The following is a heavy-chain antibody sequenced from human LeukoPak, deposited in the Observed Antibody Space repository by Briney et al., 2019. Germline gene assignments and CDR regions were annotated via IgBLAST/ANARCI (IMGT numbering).Heavy chain of an antibody. Sequence: SETLSLTCKVSGGSISSYYWNWIRQPPGKGLEGIGYIYYSGSTKYNPSLKRRVTISVDTSKTQFSLKLSSVTAADTAVYYCARVRSITMIVVVITSFVDSWGQGTLVTVSS. V-gene: IGHV4-59*12. CDR3: ARVRSITMIVVVITSFVDS. D-gene: IGHD3-22*01. CDR1: GGSISSYY. J-gene: IGHJ4*02. CDR2: IYYSGST.